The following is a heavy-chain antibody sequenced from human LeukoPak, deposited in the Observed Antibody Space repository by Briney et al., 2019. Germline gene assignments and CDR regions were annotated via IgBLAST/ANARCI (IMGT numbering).Heavy chain of an antibody. CDR3: ARRNCGNAFDI. J-gene: IGHJ3*02. CDR1: GGSISSYY. D-gene: IGHD1-1*01. V-gene: IGHV4-59*01. Sequence: SETLSLTCTVSGGSISSYYWSWLRQPPGKGLEWIGYIYYSGSTNYNPSLKSRVTISVDTSKNQFSLKLSSVTAADTAVYYCARRNCGNAFDIWGQGTMVTVSS. CDR2: IYYSGST.